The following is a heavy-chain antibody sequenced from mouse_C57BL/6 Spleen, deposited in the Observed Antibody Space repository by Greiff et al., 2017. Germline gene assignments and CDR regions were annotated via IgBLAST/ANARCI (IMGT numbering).Heavy chain of an antibody. CDR1: GYSITSGYY. Sequence: EVKLLESGPGLVKPSQSLSLTCSVTGYSITSGYYWNWIRQFPGNKLEWMGYISYDGSNNYNPSLKNRISITRDTAKNQLFLKLNSVTTEDTATYYCARYLLWPYYYAMDYWGQGTSVTVSS. CDR2: ISYDGSN. V-gene: IGHV3-6*01. J-gene: IGHJ4*01. CDR3: ARYLLWPYYYAMDY. D-gene: IGHD2-1*01.